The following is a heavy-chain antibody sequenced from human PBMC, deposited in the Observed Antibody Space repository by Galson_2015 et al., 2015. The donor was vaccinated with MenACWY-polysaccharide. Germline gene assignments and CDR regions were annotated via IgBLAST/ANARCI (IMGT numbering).Heavy chain of an antibody. Sequence: SLRLSCAASGFTFSSYGMHWVRQAPGKGLEWVAVIRYDGSNKYYADSVKGRFTISRDNSENTLYLQMNSLRAEDTAVYYCARDRGCSSGYLCYFDYWGQETLVTVSS. D-gene: IGHD3-22*01. CDR1: GFTFSSYG. CDR3: ARDRGCSSGYLCYFDY. V-gene: IGHV3-33*01. CDR2: IRYDGSNK. J-gene: IGHJ4*02.